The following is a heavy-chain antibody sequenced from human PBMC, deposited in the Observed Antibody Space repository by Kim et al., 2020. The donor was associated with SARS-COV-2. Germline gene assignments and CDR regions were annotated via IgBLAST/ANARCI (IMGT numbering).Heavy chain of an antibody. V-gene: IGHV3-48*03. CDR3: ASLIVVVPSF. D-gene: IGHD2-2*01. CDR2: STI. Sequence: STIYYEDAVKGRFTISRDKAKNERYLQMNSLRAEDTAVYYCASLIVVVPSFWGQGTLVTVSS. J-gene: IGHJ4*02.